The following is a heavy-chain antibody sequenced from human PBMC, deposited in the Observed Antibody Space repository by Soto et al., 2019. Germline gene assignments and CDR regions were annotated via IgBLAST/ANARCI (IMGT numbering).Heavy chain of an antibody. J-gene: IGHJ6*02. CDR3: ASLTYDFWSGSPSGMDV. D-gene: IGHD3-3*01. V-gene: IGHV1-18*01. Sequence: XSVKVSCNASGYTFTSYGIGLVRQAPGQGLEWMGWISAYNGNTNYAQKLQGRVTMTTDTSTSTAYMELRSLRSDDTAVYYCASLTYDFWSGSPSGMDVWGQGTTVTVSS. CDR1: GYTFTSYG. CDR2: ISAYNGNT.